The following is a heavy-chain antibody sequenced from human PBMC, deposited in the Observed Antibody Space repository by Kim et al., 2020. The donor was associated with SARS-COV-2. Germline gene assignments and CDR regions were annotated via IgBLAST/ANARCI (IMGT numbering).Heavy chain of an antibody. CDR3: ARNAARTILLWFGDRPNYGMDV. J-gene: IGHJ6*02. CDR1: GYTFTSYA. V-gene: IGHV1-3*01. Sequence: ASVKVSCKASGYTFTSYAMHWVRQAPGQRLEWMGWINAGNGNTKYSQKFQGRVTITRDTSASTAYMELSSLRSEDTAVYYCARNAARTILLWFGDRPNYGMDVWGQGTTVTVSS. D-gene: IGHD3-10*01. CDR2: INAGNGNT.